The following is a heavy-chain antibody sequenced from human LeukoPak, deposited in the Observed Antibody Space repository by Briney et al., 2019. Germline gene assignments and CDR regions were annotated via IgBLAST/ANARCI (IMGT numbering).Heavy chain of an antibody. J-gene: IGHJ3*02. CDR2: IYPGDSDT. V-gene: IGHV5-51*01. CDR3: ARPVVGGTTAFDI. Sequence: GESLKISCKGSGYSFTSYWIGWVRQMPGKGLEWMGIIYPGDSDTRYSPSFQGQVTMSADKSITTAYLQWSSLKASDTAMYYCARPVVGGTTAFDIWGQGTMVTVSS. CDR1: GYSFTSYW. D-gene: IGHD1-26*01.